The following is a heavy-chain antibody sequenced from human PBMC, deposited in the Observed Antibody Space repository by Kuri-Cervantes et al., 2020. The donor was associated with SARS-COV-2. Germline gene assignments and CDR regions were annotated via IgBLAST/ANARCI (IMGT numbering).Heavy chain of an antibody. Sequence: GGSLRLSCAASGFTFSSYSMNWVRQAPGKGLEWVSSISSSSSYIYYADSVKGRFTISRDNAKNSLYLQMNSLRAEDTAVYYCARAGWYYDSSGYLIDYWGQETLVTVSS. J-gene: IGHJ4*02. CDR2: ISSSSSYI. V-gene: IGHV3-21*01. CDR1: GFTFSSYS. D-gene: IGHD3-22*01. CDR3: ARAGWYYDSSGYLIDY.